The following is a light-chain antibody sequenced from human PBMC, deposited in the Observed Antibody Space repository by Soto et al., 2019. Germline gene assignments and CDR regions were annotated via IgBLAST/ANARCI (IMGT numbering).Light chain of an antibody. Sequence: ALTQPPSLSGSPGQTARITCSGDALQKQYTYWYQQKPGQAPVLVIYKGTERPSGIPARFSASRSGTTVSLTISGVPAVDEAHYYSQSADSTASDDFGTGTKAPVL. CDR2: KGT. CDR1: ALQKQY. J-gene: IGLJ1*01. V-gene: IGLV3-25*01. CDR3: QSADSTASDD.